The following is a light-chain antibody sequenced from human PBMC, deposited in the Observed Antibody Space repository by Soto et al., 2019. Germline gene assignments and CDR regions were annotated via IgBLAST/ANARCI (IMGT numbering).Light chain of an antibody. CDR2: EGS. J-gene: IGLJ1*01. CDR1: SSDVGSYSL. V-gene: IGLV2-23*01. Sequence: QSALTQPASVSGSPGQSITISCTGTSSDVGSYSLVSWYQQHPGKAPKLMIYEGSKRPSGVSNRFSGSKSGNTASLTISGLQAEDEADYYCSSYAGNSTLGVFGSGTKVTVL. CDR3: SSYAGNSTLGV.